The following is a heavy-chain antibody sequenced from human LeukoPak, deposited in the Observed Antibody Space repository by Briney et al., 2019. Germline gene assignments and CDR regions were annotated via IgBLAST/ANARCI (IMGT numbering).Heavy chain of an antibody. CDR2: ISYEGNYK. V-gene: IGHV3-30-3*01. J-gene: IGHJ2*01. CDR3: ATDLLSVDYDSSGYYGWYFDL. D-gene: IGHD3-22*01. Sequence: GRSLRLSCAASGFNFNTYPIHWLRQATGKALVGVAVISYEGNYKYYADPEKGRFTISRDNSKTTLYMQMNSLRAEDRAVYYCATDLLSVDYDSSGYYGWYFDLWGRGTLVTVSS. CDR1: GFNFNTYP.